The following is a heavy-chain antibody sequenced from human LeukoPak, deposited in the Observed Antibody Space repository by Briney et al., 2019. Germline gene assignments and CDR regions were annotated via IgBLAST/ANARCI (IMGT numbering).Heavy chain of an antibody. J-gene: IGHJ6*02. CDR2: ISSSGSTI. V-gene: IGHV3-48*03. CDR3: ARDSSYYYDRYYYGMDV. D-gene: IGHD3-22*01. Sequence: GGTLRLSCAASGFTFSSYEMNWVRQAPGKGLEWVSYISSSGSTIYYADSVKGRFTISRDNAKNSLYLQMNRLRAEDTAVYYCARDSSYYYDRYYYGMDVWGQGTTVTVSS. CDR1: GFTFSSYE.